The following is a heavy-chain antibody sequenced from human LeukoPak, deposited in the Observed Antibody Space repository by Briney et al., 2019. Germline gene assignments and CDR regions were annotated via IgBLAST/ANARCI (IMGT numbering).Heavy chain of an antibody. Sequence: GGSLRLSCAASGFTFSTYAMTWVRQAPGKGLEWVSAISGGGGDTSYADSVKGRFTISRDNSKNTVYLQMNSLRAEDTAVYYCAKDGVYSGSYYEDYWGQRTLVTVSS. CDR3: AKDGVYSGSYYEDY. V-gene: IGHV3-23*01. J-gene: IGHJ4*02. D-gene: IGHD1-26*01. CDR1: GFTFSTYA. CDR2: ISGGGGDT.